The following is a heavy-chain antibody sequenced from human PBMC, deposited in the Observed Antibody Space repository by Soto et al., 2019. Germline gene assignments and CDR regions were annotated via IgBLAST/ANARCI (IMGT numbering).Heavy chain of an antibody. D-gene: IGHD3-22*01. CDR3: ARGRYYYDSSGYSKLRY. V-gene: IGHV4-61*08. CDR1: GGSVSSGGHY. CDR2: IHYSGST. Sequence: PSETMSLTCTVSGGSVSSGGHYWSWIRQPPGKGLEWIGYIHYSGSTNYNPSLKSRVTISVDTSKNQFSLRLSSVTAADTAVYYCARGRYYYDSSGYSKLRYWGQGTLVTVSS. J-gene: IGHJ4*02.